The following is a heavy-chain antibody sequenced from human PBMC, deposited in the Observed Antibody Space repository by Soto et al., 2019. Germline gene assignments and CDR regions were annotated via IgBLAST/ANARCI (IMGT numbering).Heavy chain of an antibody. CDR3: ARGVTPYFDY. CDR1: GFSFSSCG. CDR2: ISSDGANE. Sequence: QVQLVESGGGVVQPGRSLRLSCVASGFSFSSCGMHWFRQAPGKGLEWVAGISSDGANEHYADSVNGRFTVSRDNSRNTLYLQMDSLRAEDTAVFYCARGVTPYFDYWGQGTLVTVSS. V-gene: IGHV3-30-3*01. D-gene: IGHD2-8*01. J-gene: IGHJ4*02.